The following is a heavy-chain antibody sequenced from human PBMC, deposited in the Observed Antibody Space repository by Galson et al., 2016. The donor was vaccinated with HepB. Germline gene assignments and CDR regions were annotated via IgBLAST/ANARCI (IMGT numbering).Heavy chain of an antibody. CDR1: GYIFTNYA. Sequence: SVKVSCKASGYIFTNYAMNWVRQAPGQGLEWMGWINTNTGNPTYAQGFTGRFVFSLDTSVSTAYLQLSSLKAEDTAVYYCARGLVEWELLSGSWFDPWGQGTLVTVSS. CDR3: ARGLVEWELLSGSWFDP. D-gene: IGHD1-26*01. CDR2: INTNTGNP. V-gene: IGHV7-4-1*02. J-gene: IGHJ5*02.